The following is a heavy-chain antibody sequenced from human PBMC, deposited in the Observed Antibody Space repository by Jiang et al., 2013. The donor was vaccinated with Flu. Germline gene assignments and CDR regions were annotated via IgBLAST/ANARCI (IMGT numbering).Heavy chain of an antibody. J-gene: IGHJ6*02. D-gene: IGHD3-16*01. Sequence: VQLLESGGDLVKPGGSLRLSCAASGLTFSNAWMNWVRQAPGKGLEWVGRIKSNSDGGTTDYAAPVKGRFTISRDDSKSALFLQMNSLKIEDTAVYYCARITRWRGGMDVWGQGNPGSPSP. CDR1: GLTFSNAW. V-gene: IGHV3-15*01. CDR2: IKSNSDGGTT. CDR3: ARITRWRGGMDV.